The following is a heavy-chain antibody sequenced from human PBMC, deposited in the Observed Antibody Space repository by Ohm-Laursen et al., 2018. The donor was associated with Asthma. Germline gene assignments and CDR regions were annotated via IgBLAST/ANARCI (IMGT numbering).Heavy chain of an antibody. CDR3: ARGAFYYESTGYYFFDH. J-gene: IGHJ4*02. CDR1: GGSISSYY. CDR2: IYYSGST. V-gene: IGHV4-59*01. Sequence: SETLSLTCTVSGGSISSYYWSWIRQPPGKGLEWIGYIYYSGSTNYNPSLKSRVTISVDTSKNQFSLKLSSVTAADTAVYYCARGAFYYESTGYYFFDHWGQGALVTVSS. D-gene: IGHD3-22*01.